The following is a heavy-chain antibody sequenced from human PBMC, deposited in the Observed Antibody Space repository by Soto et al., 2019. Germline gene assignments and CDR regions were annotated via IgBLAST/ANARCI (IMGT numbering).Heavy chain of an antibody. V-gene: IGHV3-30*03. J-gene: IGHJ4*02. CDR1: GFTFGSYG. D-gene: IGHD6-19*01. Sequence: GGSLRLSCAASGFTFGSYGMHWVRQAPGKGLEWVAVISYDGSNKYYADSVKGRFTISRDNSKNTLYLQMNSLRAEDTAVYYCAIYSSGWYPLDYWGQGTLVTVSS. CDR2: ISYDGSNK. CDR3: AIYSSGWYPLDY.